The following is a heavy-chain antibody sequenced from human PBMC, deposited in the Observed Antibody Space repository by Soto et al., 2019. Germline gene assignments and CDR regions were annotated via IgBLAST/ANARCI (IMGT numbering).Heavy chain of an antibody. D-gene: IGHD3-16*01. CDR1: GGSISSSNW. CDR3: ARVRGSYYFGMGV. Sequence: QVQLQESGPGLVKPSGTLSLTCAVSGGSISSSNWWSWVRQPPGKGLEWIGEIYHSGSTNYNPSLTSRVALSVDKAKNQVSLEPRSGTAGDPAGDYRARVRGSYYFGMGVWGPGTPGPVS. V-gene: IGHV4-4*02. J-gene: IGHJ6*02. CDR2: IYHSGST.